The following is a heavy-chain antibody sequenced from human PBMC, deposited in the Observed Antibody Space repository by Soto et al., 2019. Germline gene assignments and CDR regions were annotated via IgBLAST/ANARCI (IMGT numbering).Heavy chain of an antibody. J-gene: IGHJ4*02. CDR3: ARVGSSSSSHKRGYLDY. D-gene: IGHD2-2*01. CDR1: GFTFSSYA. Sequence: GGSLRLSCAASGFTFSSYAMHWVRQAPGKGLEWVAVISYDGSNKYYADSVKGRFTISRDNSKNTLYLQMNSLRAEDTAVYYCARVGSSSSSHKRGYLDYWGQGTLVTVSS. V-gene: IGHV3-30*04. CDR2: ISYDGSNK.